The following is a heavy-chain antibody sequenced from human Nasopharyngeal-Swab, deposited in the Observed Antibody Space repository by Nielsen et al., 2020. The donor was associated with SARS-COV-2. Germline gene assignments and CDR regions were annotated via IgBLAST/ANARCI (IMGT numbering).Heavy chain of an antibody. CDR3: ARDSWVSENKYNAMDV. Sequence: GGSLRLSCAASGFTFGDYGMHWVRQAPGKGLEWVSAISWNSGTIGYADSVKGRFTTSRDNAKNSLYLQMNSLRPEDTALYYCARDSWVSENKYNAMDVWGQGTTVTVSS. D-gene: IGHD1/OR15-1a*01. CDR2: ISWNSGTI. J-gene: IGHJ6*02. V-gene: IGHV3-9*01. CDR1: GFTFGDYG.